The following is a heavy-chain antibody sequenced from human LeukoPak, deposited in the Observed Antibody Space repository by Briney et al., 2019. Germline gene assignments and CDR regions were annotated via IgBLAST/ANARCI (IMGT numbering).Heavy chain of an antibody. CDR2: IYHSGST. D-gene: IGHD3-22*01. Sequence: PSETLSLTCTVSGYSISSGYYWGWIRQPPGKGLEWIGSIYHSGSTYYNPSLKSRVTISVDTSKNQFSLKLSSVTAADTAVYYCARDPTYYYDSSGYSHFDYWGQGTLVTVSS. CDR1: GYSISSGYY. J-gene: IGHJ4*02. CDR3: ARDPTYYYDSSGYSHFDY. V-gene: IGHV4-38-2*02.